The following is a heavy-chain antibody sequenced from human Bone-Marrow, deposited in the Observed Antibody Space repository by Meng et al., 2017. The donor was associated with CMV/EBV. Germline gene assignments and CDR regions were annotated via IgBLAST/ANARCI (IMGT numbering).Heavy chain of an antibody. Sequence: ASVKVSCKASGYTFTSYGISWVRQAPGQGLEWMGWISAYNGNTNYAQKLQGRVTMTTDTSTSTAYMELRSLRSDDTAVYYCASSSSYYYYYGMYVWGQGTTVTVSS. D-gene: IGHD6-13*01. CDR1: GYTFTSYG. V-gene: IGHV1-18*01. CDR3: ASSSSYYYYYGMYV. J-gene: IGHJ6*02. CDR2: ISAYNGNT.